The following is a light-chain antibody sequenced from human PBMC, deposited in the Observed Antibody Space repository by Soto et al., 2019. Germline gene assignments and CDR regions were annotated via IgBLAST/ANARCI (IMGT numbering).Light chain of an antibody. J-gene: IGKJ2*01. CDR2: GAS. CDR3: QQGHNWPLT. Sequence: EIVMTQSPATLSVSPGERATLSCRASQSTSSELAWYQQRPGQPPRLLLYGASTRATGVPDRFTGSGSRSDVSLTISGLQSEDFAVYYCQQGHNWPLTFGQGTRLEI. V-gene: IGKV3-15*01. CDR1: QSTSSE.